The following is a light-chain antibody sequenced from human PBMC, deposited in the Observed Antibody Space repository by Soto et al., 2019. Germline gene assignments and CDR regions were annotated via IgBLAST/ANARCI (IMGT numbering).Light chain of an antibody. Sequence: AIQMTQSPSSLSASVGDRVTITCRASQGIGNDLDWYQQKPGKAPKLLIYAASTLQSGVPSRFSGNGSGTDFTLTISSLQPGDLASYYCLQDFHFPLSFGGGTKVEIK. CDR3: LQDFHFPLS. V-gene: IGKV1-6*02. CDR2: AAS. CDR1: QGIGND. J-gene: IGKJ4*01.